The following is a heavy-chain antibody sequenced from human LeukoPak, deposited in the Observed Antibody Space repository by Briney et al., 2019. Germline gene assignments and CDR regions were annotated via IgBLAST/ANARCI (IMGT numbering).Heavy chain of an antibody. CDR1: GYSISSGYY. J-gene: IGHJ4*02. V-gene: IGHV4-38-2*02. CDR2: IYHSGST. D-gene: IGHD3-9*01. CDR3: ARRTTYFGWLPSESPSCFDY. Sequence: SETLPLTCTVSGYSISSGYYWGWIRQPPGKGLEWIGSIYHSGSTYYNPSLKSRVTISVDTSKNQFSLKVTSVTAADTAVYYCARRTTYFGWLPSESPSCFDYWGQGTLVTVSS.